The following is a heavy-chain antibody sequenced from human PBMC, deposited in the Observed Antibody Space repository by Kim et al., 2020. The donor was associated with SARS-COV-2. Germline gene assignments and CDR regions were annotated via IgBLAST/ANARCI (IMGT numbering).Heavy chain of an antibody. V-gene: IGHV4-34*01. CDR2: INHSGST. Sequence: SETLSLTCAVYGGSFSGYYWSWIRQPPGKGLEWIGEINHSGSTNYNPSLKSRVTISVDTSKNQFSLKLSSVTAADTAVYYCARDEYSSSSYGMDVWGQGTTVTVSS. CDR1: GGSFSGYY. CDR3: ARDEYSSSSYGMDV. D-gene: IGHD6-6*01. J-gene: IGHJ6*02.